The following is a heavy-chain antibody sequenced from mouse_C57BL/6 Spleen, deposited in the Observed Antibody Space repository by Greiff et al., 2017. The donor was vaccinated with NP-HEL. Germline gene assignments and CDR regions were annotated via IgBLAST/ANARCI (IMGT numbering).Heavy chain of an antibody. D-gene: IGHD1-1*01. CDR1: GYTFTSYW. V-gene: IGHV1-53*01. J-gene: IGHJ4*01. Sequence: VQLQQPGTELVKPGASVKLSCKASGYTFTSYWMHWVKQRPGQGLEWIGNINPSNGGTNYNEKFKSKATLTVDKSSSTAYMQLSSLTSEDSAVYYCARGITTVVEDYAMDYWGQGTSVTVSS. CDR2: INPSNGGT. CDR3: ARGITTVVEDYAMDY.